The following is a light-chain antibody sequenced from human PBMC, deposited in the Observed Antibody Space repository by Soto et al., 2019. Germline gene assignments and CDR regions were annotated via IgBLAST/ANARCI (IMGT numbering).Light chain of an antibody. CDR1: QSVSSY. V-gene: IGKV3-11*01. J-gene: IGKJ4*01. CDR2: DAS. Sequence: EIVLTQSPATLSLSPGERATLSCRASQSVSSYLAWYQQKPGQAPRLLIYDASNRATGIPARFSGSGSGTDFTLTISSLEPEDFAVYYCQQRSNWPLTFGGGIKADIK. CDR3: QQRSNWPLT.